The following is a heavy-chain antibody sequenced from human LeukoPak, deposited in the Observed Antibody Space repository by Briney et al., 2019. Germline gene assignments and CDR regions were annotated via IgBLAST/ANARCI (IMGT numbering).Heavy chain of an antibody. J-gene: IGHJ4*02. CDR3: AKDDSSGWFSEIYGGSSGYFDY. CDR2: VSGGGTTT. Sequence: GGSLRLSCVGSGFPFRSFAMSWVRQAPGKGLEWVSSVSGGGTTTWYADSVKGRFSISRDDSKNMQFLQMNSLRAEDTAVYYCAKDDSSGWFSEIYGGSSGYFDYWGQGTLVTVSS. V-gene: IGHV3-23*01. D-gene: IGHD6-19*01. CDR1: GFPFRSFA.